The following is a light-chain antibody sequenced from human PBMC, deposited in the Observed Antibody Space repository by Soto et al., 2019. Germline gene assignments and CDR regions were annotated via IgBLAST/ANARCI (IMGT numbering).Light chain of an antibody. J-gene: IGLJ1*01. CDR1: SSDVGGYDY. Sequence: QSALAQPASVSGSPGQSITISCTGTSSDVGGYDYVSWYQLHPGKAPKLMVFEVSNRPSGVSYRFSGSKSGNTASLTISGVQAEDGAYYFCSSYSISTAYLFGTGTKV. CDR3: SSYSISTAYL. V-gene: IGLV2-14*01. CDR2: EVS.